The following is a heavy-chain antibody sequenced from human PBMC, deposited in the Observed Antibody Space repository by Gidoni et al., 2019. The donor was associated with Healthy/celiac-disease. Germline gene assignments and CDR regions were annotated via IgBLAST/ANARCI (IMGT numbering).Heavy chain of an antibody. V-gene: IGHV3-15*01. J-gene: IGHJ6*02. Sequence: EVQLVESGGGLVKPGGSLRLSCAASGFTFSNAWMRCVRQAPGKGLEWVGRIKSKTDGGTTDYAAPVKGRFTISRDDSKNTLYLQMNSLKTEDTAVYYCTTGAEEMATKSTYYYYGMDVWGQGTTVTVSS. CDR2: IKSKTDGGTT. CDR3: TTGAEEMATKSTYYYYGMDV. D-gene: IGHD5-12*01. CDR1: GFTFSNAW.